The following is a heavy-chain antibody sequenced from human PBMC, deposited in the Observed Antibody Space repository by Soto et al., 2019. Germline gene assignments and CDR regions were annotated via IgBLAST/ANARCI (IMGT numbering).Heavy chain of an antibody. CDR3: AKVWTKDSAIDFDY. V-gene: IGHV1-8*01. D-gene: IGHD2-15*01. Sequence: QVQLVQSGAELKKPGASVKVSCQASGYTFSNYDMNWVRQATGQGPEWIGWVNPNNEDTGYAQKFQDRVTLTTDICPTTAHMELTSLRTEHTAIYYCAKVWTKDSAIDFDYGGQGTLITVSS. CDR1: GYTFSNYD. J-gene: IGHJ4*02. CDR2: VNPNNEDT.